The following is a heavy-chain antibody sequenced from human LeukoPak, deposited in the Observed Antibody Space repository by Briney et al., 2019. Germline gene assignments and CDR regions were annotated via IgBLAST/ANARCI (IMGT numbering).Heavy chain of an antibody. CDR3: ARDCGYYDSSGYHRIAFDI. J-gene: IGHJ3*02. V-gene: IGHV1-2*02. D-gene: IGHD3-22*01. CDR2: INPNSGGT. Sequence: ASVEVSCKASGYTFTGYYMHWVRQAPGQGLEWMGWINPNSGGTNYAQKFQGRVTMTRDTSISTAYMELSRLRSDDTAVYYCARDCGYYDSSGYHRIAFDIWGQGTMVTVSS. CDR1: GYTFTGYY.